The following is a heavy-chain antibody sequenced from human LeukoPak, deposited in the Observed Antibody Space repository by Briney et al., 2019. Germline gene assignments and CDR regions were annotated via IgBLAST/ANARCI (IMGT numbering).Heavy chain of an antibody. J-gene: IGHJ3*02. V-gene: IGHV4-38-2*02. D-gene: IGHD6-6*01. CDR1: GYSISSGYY. Sequence: SETLSLTCIVSGYSISSGYYWGWIRQPPGKGLEWMGNIHHSGSTYYNPSLKSRVTMSVDTSKNQFSLKLSSVTAADTAVYYCARERLGSSSGYDAFDIWGQGTMVTVSS. CDR2: IHHSGST. CDR3: ARERLGSSSGYDAFDI.